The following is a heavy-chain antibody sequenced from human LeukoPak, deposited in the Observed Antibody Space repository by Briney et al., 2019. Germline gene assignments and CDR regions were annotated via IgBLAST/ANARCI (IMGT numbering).Heavy chain of an antibody. V-gene: IGHV4-39*07. Sequence: SETPSLTCTVSGGSISSSSYYWGWIRQPPGKGLEWIGSIYYSGSTYYNPSLKSRVTISVDTSKNQFSLKLSSVTAADTAVYYCARERSRAGHFDYWGQGTLVTVSS. D-gene: IGHD6-13*01. CDR3: ARERSRAGHFDY. CDR2: IYYSGST. J-gene: IGHJ4*02. CDR1: GGSISSSSYY.